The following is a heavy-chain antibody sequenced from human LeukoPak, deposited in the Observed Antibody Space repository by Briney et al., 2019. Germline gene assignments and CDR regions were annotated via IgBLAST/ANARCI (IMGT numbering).Heavy chain of an antibody. CDR2: ISGSGGST. V-gene: IGHV3-23*01. D-gene: IGHD2-8*01. CDR3: AKDRSCINDVRHGDFDY. J-gene: IGHJ4*02. Sequence: PGGSLTLTCAASGFIFSSYALSWVRQAPGKGLEWVSTISGSGGSTYYADSVKGRFTISRVNSKNTVYLQMNSLRAEDTAVYYCAKDRSCINDVRHGDFDYWGQGTLDTLSS. CDR1: GFIFSSYA.